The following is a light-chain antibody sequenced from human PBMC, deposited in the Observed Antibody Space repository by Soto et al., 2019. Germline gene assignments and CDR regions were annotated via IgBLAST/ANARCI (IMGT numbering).Light chain of an antibody. J-gene: IGLJ2*01. CDR3: SSYAGSNIYVV. V-gene: IGLV2-8*01. CDR1: SSDVGAYNY. CDR2: EVS. Sequence: QSALTQPPSASGSPGQSVTISCTGTSSDVGAYNYVSWYQQHPGKAPKLMLYEVSTRPSGVPDRFSGSKSGNTASLTVSGLQADDEADYYCSSYAGSNIYVVFGGGTKLTVL.